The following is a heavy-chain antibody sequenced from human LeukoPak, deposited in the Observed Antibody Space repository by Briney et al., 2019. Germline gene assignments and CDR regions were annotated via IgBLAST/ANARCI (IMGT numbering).Heavy chain of an antibody. J-gene: IGHJ4*02. CDR1: GFTFSDYW. CDR3: AGGSGWLIDY. Sequence: GSLRLSCAASGFTFSDYWMNWVRQTPGKGLEWVAIIKQDGSVNYYVDSVKGRFTISRDNAKNSPFLQMSSLRDEDTAVYYCAGGSGWLIDYWGQGTLVTVSS. D-gene: IGHD6-19*01. V-gene: IGHV3-7*01. CDR2: IKQDGSVN.